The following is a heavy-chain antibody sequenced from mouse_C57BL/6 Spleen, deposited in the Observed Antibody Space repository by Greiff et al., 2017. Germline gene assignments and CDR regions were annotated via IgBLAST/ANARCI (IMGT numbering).Heavy chain of an antibody. Sequence: VQLQESGPGLVQPSQSLSITCTVSGFSLTSYGVHWVRQSPGKGLEWLGVIWSGGSTDDNAAFISRLSISKDNSKSQVCFKMNSLQADDTAIYYCARNKGNYYYYAMDYWGKGTSVTVSS. D-gene: IGHD2-1*01. CDR1: GFSLTSYG. CDR3: ARNKGNYYYYAMDY. V-gene: IGHV2-2*01. J-gene: IGHJ4*01. CDR2: IWSGGST.